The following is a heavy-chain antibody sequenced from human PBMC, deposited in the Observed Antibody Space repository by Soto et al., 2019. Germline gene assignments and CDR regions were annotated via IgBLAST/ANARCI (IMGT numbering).Heavy chain of an antibody. V-gene: IGHV4-39*01. CDR3: ARQPPTWSHNWLDP. J-gene: IGHJ5*02. CDR2: IYYSGRT. CDR1: AGSVSSSSDY. Sequence: HLQLQESGPGLVKPSETLSLTCTVSAGSVSSSSDYWGWIRQPPGKGLEWIGSIYYSGRTYYDPSLKSPVTMTVDTSKTQFSLNLTSVTAADTAVYYRARQPPTWSHNWLDPWGQGTLVIVSS. D-gene: IGHD3-3*01.